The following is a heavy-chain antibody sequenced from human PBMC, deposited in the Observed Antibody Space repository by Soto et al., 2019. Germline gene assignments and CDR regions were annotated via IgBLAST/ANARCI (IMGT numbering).Heavy chain of an antibody. CDR1: GYTFTSYG. CDR2: ISAYNGNT. D-gene: IGHD4-4*01. J-gene: IGHJ6*02. V-gene: IGHV1-18*04. CDR3: ARVFAWGPTVTGYYYYVMDV. Sequence: QVQLVQSGAEVKKPGASVKVSCKASGYTFTSYGISWVRQAPGQGLEWMGWISAYNGNTNYAQKLQGRVTMTTDTSTSTAYMELRSLISDDTAVYYCARVFAWGPTVTGYYYYVMDVWGQGTTVTVSS.